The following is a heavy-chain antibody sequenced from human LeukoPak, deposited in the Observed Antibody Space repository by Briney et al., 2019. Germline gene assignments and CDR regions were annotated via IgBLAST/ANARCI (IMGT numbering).Heavy chain of an antibody. J-gene: IGHJ4*02. CDR2: ISYDGSNK. CDR1: GFTFSSYG. D-gene: IGHD5-12*01. CDR3: AIVATISY. V-gene: IGHV3-30*03. Sequence: GRSLRLSCAASGFTFSSYGMHWVRQAPGKGLEWVAVISYDGSNKYYADSVKGRFTISRDNSKNTLYLQMNSLRTEDTAVYYCAIVATISYWGQGTLVTVSS.